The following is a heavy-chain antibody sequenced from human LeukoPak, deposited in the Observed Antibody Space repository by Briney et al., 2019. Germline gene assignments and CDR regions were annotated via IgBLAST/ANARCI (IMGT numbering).Heavy chain of an antibody. V-gene: IGHV4-39*01. J-gene: IGHJ6*03. CDR1: GVSISSSSYY. CDR2: IYYSGST. D-gene: IGHD2-8*01. Sequence: PSETLSLTCTVSGVSISSSSYYWGWLRQPPGKGLQWIGSIYYSGSTYYNPSLKSRVTISVDTSKNQFSLKLSSVTAADTAVYYCARHNGASYYYYYMDVWGKGTTVTISS. CDR3: ARHNGASYYYYYMDV.